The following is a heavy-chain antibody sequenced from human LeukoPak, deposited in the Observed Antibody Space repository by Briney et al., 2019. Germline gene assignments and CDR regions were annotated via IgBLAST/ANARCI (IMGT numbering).Heavy chain of an antibody. J-gene: IGHJ4*02. CDR2: ISFDGSNT. CDR1: GFTFSNYG. CDR3: AKGRTVTSRDNFDY. D-gene: IGHD1/OR15-1a*01. Sequence: GGSLRLSCAASGFTFSNYGMHWVRQAPGKGLEWVAVISFDGSNTHYADSVKGRFTISRDNSKNTLYLQMNSLRAEDTAVYYCAKGRTVTSRDNFDYWGQGTLVTVSS. V-gene: IGHV3-30*18.